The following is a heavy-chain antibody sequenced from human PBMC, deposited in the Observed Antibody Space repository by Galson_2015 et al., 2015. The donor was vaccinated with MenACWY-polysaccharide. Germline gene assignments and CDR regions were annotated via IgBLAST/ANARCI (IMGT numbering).Heavy chain of an antibody. CDR2: ISGSGGST. V-gene: IGHV3-23*01. Sequence: SLRLSCAASGFTFSSYAMSWVRQAPGKGLEWVSAISGSGGSTYYADSVKGRFTISRDNSKNTLYLQMNSLRAEDTVVYYCAKWPCSSTSYPEGSWYYGMDVWGQGTTVTVSS. D-gene: IGHD2-2*01. J-gene: IGHJ6*02. CDR3: AKWPCSSTSYPEGSWYYGMDV. CDR1: GFTFSSYA.